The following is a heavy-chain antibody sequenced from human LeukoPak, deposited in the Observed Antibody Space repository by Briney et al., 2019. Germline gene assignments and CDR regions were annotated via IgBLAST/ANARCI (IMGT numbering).Heavy chain of an antibody. CDR3: ARSYSSSWSPRFNWFDP. J-gene: IGHJ5*02. Sequence: PSETLSLTCAVYGGSFSGYYWSWIRQPPGKGLEWIGEINHSGSTNYNPSLKSRVTISVDTSKNQFSLKLSSVTAADTAVYYCARSYSSSWSPRFNWFDPWGQGTLVTVSS. V-gene: IGHV4-34*01. CDR1: GGSFSGYY. D-gene: IGHD6-13*01. CDR2: INHSGST.